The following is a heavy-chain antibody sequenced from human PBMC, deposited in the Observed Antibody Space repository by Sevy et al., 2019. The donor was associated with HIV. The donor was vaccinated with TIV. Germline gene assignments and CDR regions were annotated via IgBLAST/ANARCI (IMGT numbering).Heavy chain of an antibody. V-gene: IGHV3-23*01. Sequence: GGSLRLSCAASGFTFSSYAMSWVRQAPGKGLEWVSAISGSGGSTYYADSVKGRFTISRDNSKNTLYLQMNSLRAEDTAVDDCAKDRIVVVTATLDFDYWGQGTLVTVSS. CDR2: ISGSGGST. CDR3: AKDRIVVVTATLDFDY. J-gene: IGHJ4*02. CDR1: GFTFSSYA. D-gene: IGHD2-21*02.